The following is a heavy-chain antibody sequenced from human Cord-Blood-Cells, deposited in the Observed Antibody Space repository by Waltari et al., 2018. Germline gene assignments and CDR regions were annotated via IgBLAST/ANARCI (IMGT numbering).Heavy chain of an antibody. CDR3: ARQMTTVTVYFDY. Sequence: EVQLVESGGGLVQPGGSLRLSCAASGFTFSSYWTSWVRQAPGKGLEWVANIKQDGSEKYYVDSVKGRFTISRDNAKNSLYLQMNSLRAEDTAVYYCARQMTTVTVYFDYWGQGTLVTVSS. J-gene: IGHJ4*02. D-gene: IGHD4-17*01. CDR2: IKQDGSEK. V-gene: IGHV3-7*01. CDR1: GFTFSSYW.